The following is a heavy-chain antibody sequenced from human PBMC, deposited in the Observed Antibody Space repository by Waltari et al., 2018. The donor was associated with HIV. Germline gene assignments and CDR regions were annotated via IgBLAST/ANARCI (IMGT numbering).Heavy chain of an antibody. J-gene: IGHJ6*02. CDR1: GFTFSSYA. Sequence: QVQLVESGGGVVQPGRSLRLSCAASGFTFSSYAMHWVRQAPGKGLEWVAVISYDGSNKYYADSVKGRFTISRDNSKNTLYLQMNSLRAEDTAVYYCARDPSSYTNYYYYYGMDVWGQGTTVTVSS. V-gene: IGHV3-30*04. D-gene: IGHD2-2*02. CDR3: ARDPSSYTNYYYYYGMDV. CDR2: ISYDGSNK.